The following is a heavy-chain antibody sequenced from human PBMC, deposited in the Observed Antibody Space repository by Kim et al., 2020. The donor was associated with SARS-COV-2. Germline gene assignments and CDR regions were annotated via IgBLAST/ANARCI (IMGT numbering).Heavy chain of an antibody. CDR2: ISRSSNTI. D-gene: IGHD2-21*02. CDR3: VRVVVTATNWFDP. CDR1: GFNFGDTA. Sequence: GGSLRLSCKTSGFNFGDTAMAWVRRAPGKGLEWVSFISRSSNTIYYADSVRGRFSISRDSATMSLDLHMDNLRGDDTGLYHCVRVVVTATNWFDPWGPGT. V-gene: IGHV3-48*04. J-gene: IGHJ5*02.